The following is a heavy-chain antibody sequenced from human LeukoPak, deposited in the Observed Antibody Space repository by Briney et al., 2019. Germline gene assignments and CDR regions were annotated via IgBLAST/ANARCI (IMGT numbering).Heavy chain of an antibody. J-gene: IGHJ4*02. D-gene: IGHD7-27*01. Sequence: PSQTLSLTCTVSGGSISSGDYYWSWIRQPPGRGLEWIGYTYYSGSTYYNPSLKSRVTISVDTSKNQFSLKLSSVTAADTAVYYCARDADKAGEPRTEGFDYWGQGTLVTVSS. CDR2: TYYSGST. V-gene: IGHV4-30-4*01. CDR1: GGSISSGDYY. CDR3: ARDADKAGEPRTEGFDY.